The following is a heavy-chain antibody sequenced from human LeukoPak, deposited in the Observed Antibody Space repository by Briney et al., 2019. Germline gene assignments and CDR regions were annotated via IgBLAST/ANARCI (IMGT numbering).Heavy chain of an antibody. Sequence: GTSVKVSCKASGFTFTSSAMQWVRQAPGQGLEWMGWINPNSGGTNYAQKFQGRVTMTRDTSISTAYMELSRLRSDDTAVYYCAIHSSGYYHAFGIWGQGTMVTVSS. V-gene: IGHV1-2*02. J-gene: IGHJ3*02. D-gene: IGHD3-22*01. CDR1: GFTFTSSA. CDR3: AIHSSGYYHAFGI. CDR2: INPNSGGT.